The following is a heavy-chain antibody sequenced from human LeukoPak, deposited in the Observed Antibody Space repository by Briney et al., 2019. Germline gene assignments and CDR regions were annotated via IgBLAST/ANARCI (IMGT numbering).Heavy chain of an antibody. CDR1: GFIFSDYA. Sequence: PGGSLRLSCAVSGFIFSDYAIHWVRQAPGKGLEWVAVIWNDGSNTYYGGSVKGLFTISRDNSKNTVYLQMNSLRAEDTAVYYCARDNAGLVKHLDAFGLWGQGTMVTVAS. J-gene: IGHJ3*01. V-gene: IGHV3-33*01. CDR2: IWNDGSNT. CDR3: ARDNAGLVKHLDAFGL. D-gene: IGHD1-26*01.